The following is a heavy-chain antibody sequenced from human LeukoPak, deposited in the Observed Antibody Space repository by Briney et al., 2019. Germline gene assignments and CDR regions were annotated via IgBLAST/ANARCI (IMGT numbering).Heavy chain of an antibody. J-gene: IGHJ4*02. CDR3: AKAVYSSGLYYFDY. V-gene: IGHV3-30*18. Sequence: PGGSLRLSCAASGFTFSSYGMHWVRQAPGKGLEWVAVISCDGSNKYYADSVKGRFTISRDNSKNTLYLQMNSLRAEDTAVYYCAKAVYSSGLYYFDYWGQGTLVTVSS. CDR1: GFTFSSYG. D-gene: IGHD6-19*01. CDR2: ISCDGSNK.